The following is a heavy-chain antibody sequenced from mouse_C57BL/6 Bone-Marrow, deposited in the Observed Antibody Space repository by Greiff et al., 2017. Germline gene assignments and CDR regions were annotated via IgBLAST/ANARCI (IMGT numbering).Heavy chain of an antibody. CDR2: IDPSDSYT. CDR3: ARDEKTRFAY. J-gene: IGHJ3*01. Sequence: QVQLQQPGAELVMPGASVKLSCKASGYTFTSYWMHWVKQRPGQGLEWIGEIDPSDSYTNYNQKFKGKSTLTVDKSSSTAYMQLSSLTSEDSAVYYCARDEKTRFAYWGQGTLVTVSA. V-gene: IGHV1-69*01. CDR1: GYTFTSYW.